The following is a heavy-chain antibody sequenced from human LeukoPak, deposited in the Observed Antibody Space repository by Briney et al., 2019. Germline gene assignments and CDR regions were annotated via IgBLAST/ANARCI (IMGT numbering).Heavy chain of an antibody. CDR3: ARLRGSYADY. CDR1: GDSISSGDYY. D-gene: IGHD3-16*01. Sequence: SETLSLTCSVSGDSISSGDYYWSWVRQPPGKTLECIGYIYYSGSTYSNPSLRSRVTISVDTPNKQFSLKLSSVTAADTAVYYCARLRGSYADYWGQGTLVTVSS. CDR2: IYYSGST. V-gene: IGHV4-30-4*01. J-gene: IGHJ4*02.